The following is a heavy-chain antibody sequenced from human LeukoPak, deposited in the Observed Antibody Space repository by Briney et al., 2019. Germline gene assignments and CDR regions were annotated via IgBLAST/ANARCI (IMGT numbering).Heavy chain of an antibody. Sequence: PSETLSLTCTVSGGSISNSTFYWGWIRQPPGKGLEWIGNIYCSGRTYYNPSLKSRVTISVDTSKNQFSLKLSSVTAADTAVYYCARGRRHYDFWSGYYTGFYYYGMDVWGQGTTVTVSS. J-gene: IGHJ6*02. CDR1: GGSISNSTFY. D-gene: IGHD3-3*01. CDR3: ARGRRHYDFWSGYYTGFYYYGMDV. CDR2: IYCSGRT. V-gene: IGHV4-39*07.